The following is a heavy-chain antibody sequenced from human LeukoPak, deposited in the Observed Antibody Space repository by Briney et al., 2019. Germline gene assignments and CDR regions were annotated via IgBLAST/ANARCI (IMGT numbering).Heavy chain of an antibody. J-gene: IGHJ6*02. CDR1: GFTFSSYA. V-gene: IGHV3-23*01. Sequence: GESLRLSCAASGFTFSSYAMSWVRQAPGKGLEWVSAISGSGGSTYYADSVKGRFTISRDNAKNTLYLQMNSLRAEDTAVYYCARGWYYGMDVWGQGTTITVSS. D-gene: IGHD5-24*01. CDR2: ISGSGGST. CDR3: ARGWYYGMDV.